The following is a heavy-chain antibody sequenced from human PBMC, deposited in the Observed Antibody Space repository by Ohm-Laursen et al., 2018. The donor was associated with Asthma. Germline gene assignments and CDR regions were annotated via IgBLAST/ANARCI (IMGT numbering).Heavy chain of an antibody. V-gene: IGHV3-33*08. Sequence: SLRLSCTASGFTFSSYGMHWVRQAPGKGLEWVAVIWYDGSNKYYADSVKGRFTISRDNSKNTLYLQMNSLRAEDTAVYYCARDRFSRTTGIRAARGMDVWGQGTTVTVSS. J-gene: IGHJ6*02. D-gene: IGHD1-14*01. CDR3: ARDRFSRTTGIRAARGMDV. CDR2: IWYDGSNK. CDR1: GFTFSSYG.